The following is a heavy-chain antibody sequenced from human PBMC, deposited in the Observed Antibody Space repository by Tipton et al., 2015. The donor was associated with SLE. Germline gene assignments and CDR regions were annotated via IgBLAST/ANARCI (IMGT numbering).Heavy chain of an antibody. V-gene: IGHV4-39*07. CDR2: IFHIGNT. CDR1: GDSIRSSGFF. Sequence: LRLSCTVSGDSIRSSGFFWGWIRQPPGKGLEWIGSIFHIGNTYYNPSLKSRVTISVDRSKNQFSLKVNSVTAADKAVYYCARDYKVTNPDQENFQYWGQGTLVTVSS. CDR3: ARDYKVTNPDQENFQY. J-gene: IGHJ1*01. D-gene: IGHD4-17*01.